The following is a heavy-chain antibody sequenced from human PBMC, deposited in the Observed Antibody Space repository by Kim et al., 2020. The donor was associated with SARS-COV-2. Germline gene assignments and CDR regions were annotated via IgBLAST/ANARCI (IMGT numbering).Heavy chain of an antibody. CDR1: GFTFTSSA. Sequence: SVKVSCKASGFTFTSSAVQWVRQARGQRLEWIGWIVVGSGNTNYAQKFQERVTITRDMSTSTAYMELSSLRSEDTAVYYCAADPEPHLEPNRGVIRPGVIVGATQFDYWGQGTLVTVSS. V-gene: IGHV1-58*01. CDR3: AADPEPHLEPNRGVIRPGVIVGATQFDY. J-gene: IGHJ4*02. CDR2: IVVGSGNT. D-gene: IGHD1-26*01.